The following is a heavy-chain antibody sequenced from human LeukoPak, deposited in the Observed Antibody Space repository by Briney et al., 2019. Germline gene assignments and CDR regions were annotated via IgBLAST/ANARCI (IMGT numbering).Heavy chain of an antibody. Sequence: SVKVSCKASGGTFSSYAISWVRQAPGQGLEWMGGIIPIFGTANYAQNFQGRVTNTADESQSTAYTELSSLRSEDTAVYYCASAGYYYDSSGYMGIDYWGQGTLVTVSS. CDR3: ASAGYYYDSSGYMGIDY. D-gene: IGHD3-22*01. V-gene: IGHV1-69*13. J-gene: IGHJ4*02. CDR1: GGTFSSYA. CDR2: IIPIFGTA.